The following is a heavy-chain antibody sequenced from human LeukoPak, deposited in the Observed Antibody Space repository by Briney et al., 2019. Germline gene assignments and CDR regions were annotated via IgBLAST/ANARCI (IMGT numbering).Heavy chain of an antibody. Sequence: GGSLRLSCAASGFTFSSYAMSWVRQAPGKGLEWVSGLSGSGDDTDYADSVKGRITISRDNSKNTVYLQMNSLRAEDTAVYYCAVQRGGDGYNTFDYWGQGTLVTVSS. V-gene: IGHV3-23*01. CDR1: GFTFSSYA. CDR3: AVQRGGDGYNTFDY. CDR2: LSGSGDDT. D-gene: IGHD5-24*01. J-gene: IGHJ4*02.